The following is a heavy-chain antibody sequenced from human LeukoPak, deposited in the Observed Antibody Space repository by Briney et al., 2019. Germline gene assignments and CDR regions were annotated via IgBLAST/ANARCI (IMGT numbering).Heavy chain of an antibody. V-gene: IGHV4-34*01. J-gene: IGHJ4*02. D-gene: IGHD3-10*01. CDR1: GGSFSGYY. Sequence: PSETLSLTCAVYGGSFSGYYWSWIRQPPGKGLEWIGEINHSGSTNYNPSLKSRVTISVDTSKNQFSLKLSSVTAADTAVYYCARLDSMVRGVDYWGQGTLVTVSS. CDR2: INHSGST. CDR3: ARLDSMVRGVDY.